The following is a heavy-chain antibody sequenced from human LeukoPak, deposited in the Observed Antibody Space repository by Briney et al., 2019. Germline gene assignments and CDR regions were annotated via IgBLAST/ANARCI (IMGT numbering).Heavy chain of an antibody. CDR3: ANLPVPGNIVDY. Sequence: GGSLRLSXAASGLTFSSYWMSWVRQAPGKGLEWVANIKQDGSEKYYVDSVKGRFTISRDNAKNSLYLQMNSLRAEDTAVYYCANLPVPGNIVDYWGQGTLVTVSS. D-gene: IGHD5-12*01. CDR1: GLTFSSYW. J-gene: IGHJ4*02. V-gene: IGHV3-7*01. CDR2: IKQDGSEK.